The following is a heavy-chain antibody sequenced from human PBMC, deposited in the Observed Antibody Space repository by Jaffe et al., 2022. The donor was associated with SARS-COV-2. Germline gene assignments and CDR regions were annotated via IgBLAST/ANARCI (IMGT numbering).Heavy chain of an antibody. V-gene: IGHV3-7*03. CDR1: GFTFSSYW. D-gene: IGHD3-3*01. Sequence: EVQLVESGGGLVQPGGSLRLSCAASGFTFSSYWMSWVRQAPGKGLEWVANIKQDGSEKYYVDSVKGRFTISRDNAKNSLYLQMNSLRAEDTAVYYCAREPSTIFGVDRYYYYGMVVWGLGTTVTVSS. CDR2: IKQDGSEK. CDR3: AREPSTIFGVDRYYYYGMVV. J-gene: IGHJ6*02.